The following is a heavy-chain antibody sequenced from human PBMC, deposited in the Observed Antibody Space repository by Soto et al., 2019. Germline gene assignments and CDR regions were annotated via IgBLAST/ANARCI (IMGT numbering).Heavy chain of an antibody. V-gene: IGHV4-59*01. Sequence: SETLSLTCTVSGDTISSFYWSWVRQPPGKGLEWIGYVSYSGGSNYNPSLKSRVTVSVDTSSNQFSLTLTSVTAADTAIYYCSRVFGAYWYFDYWGQGALVTVSS. CDR2: VSYSGGS. CDR3: SRVFGAYWYFDY. CDR1: GDTISSFY. J-gene: IGHJ4*02. D-gene: IGHD2-8*02.